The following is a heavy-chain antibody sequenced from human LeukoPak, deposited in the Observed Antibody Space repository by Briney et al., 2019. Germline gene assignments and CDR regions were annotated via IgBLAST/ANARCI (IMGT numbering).Heavy chain of an antibody. CDR1: GFTFSDYY. Sequence: GGSLRLSCAASGFTFSDYYMSWIRQAPGKGLEWVSYISSSGSTIYYADSVKGRFTISRDNSKNTLYLQMNSLRAEDTAVYYCAKDPWTGATGVFDYWGQGTLVTVSS. CDR3: AKDPWTGATGVFDY. D-gene: IGHD1-26*01. CDR2: ISSSGSTI. J-gene: IGHJ4*02. V-gene: IGHV3-11*01.